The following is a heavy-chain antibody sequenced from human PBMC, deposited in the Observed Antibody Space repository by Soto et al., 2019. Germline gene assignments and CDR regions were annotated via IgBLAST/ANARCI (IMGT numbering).Heavy chain of an antibody. V-gene: IGHV4-39*01. CDR2: IYYSGST. D-gene: IGHD3-9*01. J-gene: IGHJ5*02. CDR3: ARHYDILTGYYDNWFDP. CDR1: GGSISSSSYY. Sequence: PSETLSLTCTVSGGSISSSSYYWGWIRQPPGKGLEWIGSIYYSGSTYYNPSLKSRVTISVDTSKNQFSLKLSSATAADTAVYYCARHYDILTGYYDNWFDPWGQGTLVTVSS.